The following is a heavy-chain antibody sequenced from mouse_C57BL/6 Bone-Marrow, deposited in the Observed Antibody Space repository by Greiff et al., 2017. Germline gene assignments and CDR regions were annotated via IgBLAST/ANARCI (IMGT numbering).Heavy chain of an antibody. V-gene: IGHV1-62-2*01. CDR3: ARHEKYYDYEGYFGY. CDR1: GYIFSEYT. Sequence: VLLQLSGAELVKPGASVKLFCKASGYIFSEYTIHWVKQRSGQGLVWIGWFYRGSGSIKYNERFKDKATLSADKSSNTVYMELSRLTSEDSAVYFCARHEKYYDYEGYFGYWGQGTTLTVTS. CDR2: FYRGSGSI. D-gene: IGHD2-4*01. J-gene: IGHJ2*01.